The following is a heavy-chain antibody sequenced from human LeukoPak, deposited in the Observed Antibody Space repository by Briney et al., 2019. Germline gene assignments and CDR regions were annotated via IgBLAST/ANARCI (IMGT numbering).Heavy chain of an antibody. J-gene: IGHJ6*03. CDR3: AKMKGQRLNDYCMDV. Sequence: GGSLGLSCEASGLAFRNFAMSWVRQAPGKGLDWVSGMTGSGGSSYYADSVKGRFTISRDNAKNALYLQMNSLRADDTALYYCAKMKGQRLNDYCMDVWGKGTTVTVSS. CDR2: MTGSGGSS. V-gene: IGHV3-23*01. CDR1: GLAFRNFA.